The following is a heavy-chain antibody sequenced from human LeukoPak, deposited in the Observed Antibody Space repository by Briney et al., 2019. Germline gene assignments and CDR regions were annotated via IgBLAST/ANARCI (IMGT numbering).Heavy chain of an antibody. CDR3: ARQGLAAAAHDY. Sequence: PGGSLRLSCAASGFTFSSFRMNWLRQAPGKGLEWVSNISSSSGNKYSADSLKGRFTASRDTANTSLYLQINRLTAEATVVYFCARQGLAAAAHDYWGQGTLVTVSS. D-gene: IGHD6-13*01. V-gene: IGHV3-21*01. J-gene: IGHJ4*02. CDR1: GFTFSSFR. CDR2: ISSSSGNK.